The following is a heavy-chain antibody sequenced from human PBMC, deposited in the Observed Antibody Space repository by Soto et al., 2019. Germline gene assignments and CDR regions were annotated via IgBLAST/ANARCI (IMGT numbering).Heavy chain of an antibody. J-gene: IGHJ4*02. V-gene: IGHV1-18*01. CDR3: ALLPNFEVIPPGDY. Sequence: ASVKVSCKASGYTFTSYGISWVRQAPEQGLEWMGWISAYNGNTNYAQKLQGRVTMTTDTSTSTAYMELRSLRSDDTAVYYCALLPNFEVIPPGDYWGQGTLVTVSS. D-gene: IGHD3-22*01. CDR1: GYTFTSYG. CDR2: ISAYNGNT.